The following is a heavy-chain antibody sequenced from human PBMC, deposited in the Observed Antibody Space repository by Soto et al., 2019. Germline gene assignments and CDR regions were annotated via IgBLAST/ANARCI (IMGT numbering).Heavy chain of an antibody. CDR1: GFTFSSYG. Sequence: PGGSLRLSCAASGFTFSSYGMHWVRQAPGKGLEWVAVISYDGSNKYYADSVKGRFTISRDNSKNTLYLQMNSLRAEDTAVYYCVPRRGYDSNLPVDYWGQGTLVTVS. CDR2: ISYDGSNK. J-gene: IGHJ4*02. CDR3: VPRRGYDSNLPVDY. D-gene: IGHD5-12*01. V-gene: IGHV3-30*03.